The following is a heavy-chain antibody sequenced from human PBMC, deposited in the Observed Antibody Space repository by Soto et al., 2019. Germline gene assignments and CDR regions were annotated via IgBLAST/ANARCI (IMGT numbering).Heavy chain of an antibody. J-gene: IGHJ4*02. CDR2: ISGYNGDI. CDR3: ARVRIVGAREIHF. D-gene: IGHD1-26*01. V-gene: IGHV1-18*04. Sequence: QVHLVQSGGEVKKPGASLKVSCKASGYTFNRHGITWVRQAPGQWLEWMGWISGYNGDIKYEQKFQGRVTLSSDTLTGTVYLELKSLRFDDTAVYYCARVRIVGAREIHFWGQGTLVTGSS. CDR1: GYTFNRHG.